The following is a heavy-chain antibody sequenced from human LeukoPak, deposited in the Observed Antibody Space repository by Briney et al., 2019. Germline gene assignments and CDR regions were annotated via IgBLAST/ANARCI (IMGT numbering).Heavy chain of an antibody. Sequence: GPTLVNPTQTLTLTCTVSGFSLSTIVVCMSWIRQPPAQALEWLALLDWDDDKYYSTSLTTRLTISKDTSKNQVVLTMTNMETTGTSTSYCARISRDDYGDYDYFDYWGQGTLVTVSS. CDR1: GFSLSTIVVC. J-gene: IGHJ4*02. CDR3: ARISRDDYGDYDYFDY. CDR2: LDWDDDK. D-gene: IGHD4-17*01. V-gene: IGHV2-70*01.